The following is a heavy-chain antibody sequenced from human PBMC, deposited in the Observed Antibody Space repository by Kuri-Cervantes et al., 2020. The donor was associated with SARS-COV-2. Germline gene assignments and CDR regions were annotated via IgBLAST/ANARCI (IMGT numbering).Heavy chain of an antibody. D-gene: IGHD3-16*01. CDR2: INHSGST. J-gene: IGHJ4*02. V-gene: IGHV4-34*01. CDR3: ARGRSFVGN. Sequence: GSLRLSCAVYGGSFSGYYWSWIRQPPGKGLEWIGEINHSGSTNYNPSLKSRVTISVDTSKNQFSLKLSSVTAADTAVYYCARGRSFVGNWGQGILVTVSS. CDR1: GGSFSGYY.